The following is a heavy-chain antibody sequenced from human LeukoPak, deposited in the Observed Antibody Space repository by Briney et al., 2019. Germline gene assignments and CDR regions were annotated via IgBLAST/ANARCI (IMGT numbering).Heavy chain of an antibody. V-gene: IGHV4-39*07. D-gene: IGHD5-12*01. J-gene: IGHJ4*02. CDR1: GGSISSSSYY. Sequence: PSETLSLTCTVSGGSISSSSYYWGWIRQPPGKGLEWIGSIYYSGSTYYNPSLKSRVTISVDTPKNQFSLKLSSVTAADTAVYYCARVSGYDWESFYDYWGQGTLVTVAS. CDR3: ARVSGYDWESFYDY. CDR2: IYYSGST.